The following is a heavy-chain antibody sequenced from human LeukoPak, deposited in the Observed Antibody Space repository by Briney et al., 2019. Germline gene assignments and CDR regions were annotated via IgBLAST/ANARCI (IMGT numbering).Heavy chain of an antibody. Sequence: PSGTLSLTCAVSGGSISSSNWWSWVRQPPGKGLEWIGEIYHGGSTNYNPSLKSRVTISVDKSKNQFSLKLSSVTAADTAVYYCARDHSSGLPSYFDLWGRGTLVTVSS. CDR2: IYHGGST. CDR1: GGSISSSNW. V-gene: IGHV4-4*02. J-gene: IGHJ2*01. D-gene: IGHD6-19*01. CDR3: ARDHSSGLPSYFDL.